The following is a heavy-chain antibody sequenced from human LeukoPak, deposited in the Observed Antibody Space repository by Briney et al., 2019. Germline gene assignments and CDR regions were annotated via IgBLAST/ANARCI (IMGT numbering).Heavy chain of an antibody. CDR2: IIPILGIA. Sequence: ASVKVSCKASGGTFSSYAICWVRQAPGQGLEWMGRIIPILGIANYAQKFQGRVTITADKSTSTAYMELSSLRSEDTAVYYCARDLIAARLAYFDYWGQGTLVTVSS. V-gene: IGHV1-69*04. CDR3: ARDLIAARLAYFDY. CDR1: GGTFSSYA. D-gene: IGHD6-6*01. J-gene: IGHJ4*02.